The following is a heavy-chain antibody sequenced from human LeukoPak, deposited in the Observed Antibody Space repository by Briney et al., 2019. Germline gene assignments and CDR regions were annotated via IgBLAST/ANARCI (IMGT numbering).Heavy chain of an antibody. D-gene: IGHD3-3*01. CDR3: ARAVDDDWFDP. J-gene: IGHJ5*02. V-gene: IGHV3-7*03. Sequence: GGSLRLSCAASGFTFSNYWMSWVRQAPGKGLEWVANIKQDGSEKYYVDSVKGRFTISRDNAKNSLYLQMNSLRAEDTAVYYCARAVDDDWFDPWGQGTLVTVSS. CDR1: GFTFSNYW. CDR2: IKQDGSEK.